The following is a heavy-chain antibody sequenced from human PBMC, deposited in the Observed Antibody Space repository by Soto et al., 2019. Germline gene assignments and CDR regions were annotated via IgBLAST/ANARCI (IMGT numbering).Heavy chain of an antibody. V-gene: IGHV1-8*01. J-gene: IGHJ6*02. D-gene: IGHD3-10*01. CDR1: GYTFTSYD. Sequence: QVQLVQSGAEVKKPGASVKVSCKASGYTFTSYDINWVRQATGQGLEWMGWMNPNSGNTGYAQKFQGRVTMTMNTSISTSYMELISLRAEGTAVYYCARERSGSRMDVCGQGTTVTVSS. CDR2: MNPNSGNT. CDR3: ARERSGSRMDV.